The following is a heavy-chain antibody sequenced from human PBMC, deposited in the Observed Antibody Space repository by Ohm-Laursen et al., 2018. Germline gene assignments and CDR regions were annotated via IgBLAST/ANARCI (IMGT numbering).Heavy chain of an antibody. V-gene: IGHV3-48*03. D-gene: IGHD6-13*01. CDR3: ARDMIPAAGGY. Sequence: SLRLSCAASGFTFSSYEMNWVRQAPGKGLEWVSYISSSGSTIYYADSVKGRFTISRDNAKNSLYLQMNSLRAEDTALYYCARDMIPAAGGYWGQGTLVTVSS. CDR1: GFTFSSYE. CDR2: ISSSGSTI. J-gene: IGHJ4*02.